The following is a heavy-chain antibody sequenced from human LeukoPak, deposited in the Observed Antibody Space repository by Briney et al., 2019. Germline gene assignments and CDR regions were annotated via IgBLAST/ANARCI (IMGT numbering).Heavy chain of an antibody. CDR3: ASPNYDFWSGYYSAGAFDI. D-gene: IGHD3-3*01. Sequence: ASVKVSCKASGYTFTSYAMNWVRQAPGQGLEWMGWINTNTGNPTYAQGFTGRFVFSLDTSVSTAYLQISSLKAEDTAVYYCASPNYDFWSGYYSAGAFDIRGQGTMVTVSS. V-gene: IGHV7-4-1*02. J-gene: IGHJ3*02. CDR1: GYTFTSYA. CDR2: INTNTGNP.